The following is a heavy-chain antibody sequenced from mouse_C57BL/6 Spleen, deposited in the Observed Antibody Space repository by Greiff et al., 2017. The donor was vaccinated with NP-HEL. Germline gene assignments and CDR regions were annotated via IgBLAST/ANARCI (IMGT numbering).Heavy chain of an antibody. Sequence: VQLQQSGPELVKPGASVKMSCKASGYTFTDYNMHWVKQSHGKSLEWIGYINPNNGGTSYNQKFKGKATLTVNKSSSTAYMELRSLTSEDSAVYYCAKANWDVGAMDYWGQGTSVTVSS. CDR3: AKANWDVGAMDY. D-gene: IGHD4-1*01. V-gene: IGHV1-22*01. CDR1: GYTFTDYN. CDR2: INPNNGGT. J-gene: IGHJ4*01.